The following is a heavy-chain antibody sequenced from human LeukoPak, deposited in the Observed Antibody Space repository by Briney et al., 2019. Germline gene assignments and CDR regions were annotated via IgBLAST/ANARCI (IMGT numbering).Heavy chain of an antibody. D-gene: IGHD5-18*01. J-gene: IGHJ4*02. CDR1: GFAFSSNA. CDR2: ISGSGSVQ. Sequence: PGGSLRLSCAASGFAFSSNAMTWVRQAPGKGLEWLSYISGSGSVQYYADSVKGRFTISRDNAKNTLYLQMNSLRAEDTAVYYCARAWWIQLWIVGDYWGQGTLVTVSS. CDR3: ARAWWIQLWIVGDY. V-gene: IGHV3-48*01.